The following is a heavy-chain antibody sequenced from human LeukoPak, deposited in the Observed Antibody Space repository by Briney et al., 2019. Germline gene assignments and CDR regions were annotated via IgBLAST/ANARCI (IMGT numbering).Heavy chain of an antibody. CDR3: ARYVVYGSGKYYFDY. CDR2: INYSGST. D-gene: IGHD3-10*01. CDR1: GGFVSSTTYY. V-gene: IGHV4-39*01. Sequence: PSETLSLTCTVSGGFVSSTTYYWSWIRQPPGKGLEWVASINYSGSTYYNPSLKSRVTISVATSENQFSLKLRSATAADTAVYYCARYVVYGSGKYYFDYWGQGTLVTVSS. J-gene: IGHJ4*02.